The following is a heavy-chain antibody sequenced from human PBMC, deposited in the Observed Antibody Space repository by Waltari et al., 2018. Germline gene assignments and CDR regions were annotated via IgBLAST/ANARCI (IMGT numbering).Heavy chain of an antibody. D-gene: IGHD6-19*01. V-gene: IGHV4-4*07. Sequence: QVQLQESGPGLVKPSETLSLTCTVSGGSISSYSWSWIRQPAGKGLEWIGRIYTSGSTNYNPSLKSRVTMSVDTSKNQFSLKLSSVTAADTAVYYCARELMTSSGWYRGDYFDCWGQGTLVTVSS. CDR3: ARELMTSSGWYRGDYFDC. CDR2: IYTSGST. CDR1: GGSISSYS. J-gene: IGHJ4*02.